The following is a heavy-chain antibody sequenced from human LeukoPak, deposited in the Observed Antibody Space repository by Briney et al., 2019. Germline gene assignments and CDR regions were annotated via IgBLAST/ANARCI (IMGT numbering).Heavy chain of an antibody. Sequence: PSETLSLTCTVSGGSISSYHWSWIRQHPGKGLEWTGYIYYSGSTYYNPSLKSRVTISVDTSKNQFSLKLTSVTAADTAVYCCARDPVDSSGRYGMDVWGQGTTVTVSS. V-gene: IGHV4-59*12. J-gene: IGHJ6*02. CDR2: IYYSGST. CDR1: GGSISSYH. CDR3: ARDPVDSSGRYGMDV. D-gene: IGHD3-22*01.